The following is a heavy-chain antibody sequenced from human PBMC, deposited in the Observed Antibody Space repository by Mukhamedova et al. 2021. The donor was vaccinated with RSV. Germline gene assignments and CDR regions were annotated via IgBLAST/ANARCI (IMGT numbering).Heavy chain of an antibody. J-gene: IGHJ6*03. CDR3: ARDTAEQLWGYYYYYMDV. D-gene: IGHD5-18*01. V-gene: IGHV3-53*01. Sequence: FTISRDNSKNTLYLQMNSLRAEDTAVYYCARDTAEQLWGYYYYYMDVWGKGTSVTVSS.